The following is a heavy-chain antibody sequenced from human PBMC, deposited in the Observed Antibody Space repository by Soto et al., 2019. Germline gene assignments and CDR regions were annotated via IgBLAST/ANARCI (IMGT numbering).Heavy chain of an antibody. J-gene: IGHJ4*02. V-gene: IGHV3-23*01. CDR3: AKTYLGYCSSTSSYAFAY. CDR1: GLTVRSSA. D-gene: IGHD2-2*01. Sequence: ARAACGLTVRSSAAGGSCQATGKGLEWVSAISGSGGSTYYADSVKGRFTISRDNSKNTLYLQMNSLRAEDTAVYYCAKTYLGYCSSTSSYAFAYWGQGTQVTVSS. CDR2: ISGSGGST.